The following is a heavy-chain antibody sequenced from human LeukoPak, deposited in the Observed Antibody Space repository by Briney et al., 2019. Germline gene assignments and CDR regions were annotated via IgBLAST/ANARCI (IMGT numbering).Heavy chain of an antibody. Sequence: VASVRVSCKASGYTFTSYYMHWVRQAPGQGLEWMGIINPSGGSTNYAQKFQGRVTITRDTATSTVYMELSSLRSEDTAVYYCARGSNSPDYWGQGTLVTVSP. V-gene: IGHV1-46*01. D-gene: IGHD4-23*01. CDR1: GYTFTSYY. J-gene: IGHJ4*02. CDR3: ARGSNSPDY. CDR2: INPSGGST.